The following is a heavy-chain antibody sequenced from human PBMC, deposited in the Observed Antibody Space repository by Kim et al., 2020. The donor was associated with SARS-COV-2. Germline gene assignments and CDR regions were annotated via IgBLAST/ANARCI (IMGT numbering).Heavy chain of an antibody. CDR3: ASCPCYYDSSGRQYYFDY. CDR1: GGSISSGGYY. J-gene: IGHJ4*02. Sequence: SETLSLTCTVSGGSISSGGYYWSWIRQHPGKGLEWIGYIYYSGSTYYNPSLKSRVTISVDTSKNQFSLKLSSVTAADTAVYYCASCPCYYDSSGRQYYFDYWGQGTLVTVSS. V-gene: IGHV4-31*03. CDR2: IYYSGST. D-gene: IGHD3-22*01.